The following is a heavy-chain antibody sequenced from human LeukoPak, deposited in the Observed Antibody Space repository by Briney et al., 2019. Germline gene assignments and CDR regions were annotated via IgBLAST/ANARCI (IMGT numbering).Heavy chain of an antibody. V-gene: IGHV1-69*13. CDR1: GYIFTNYG. J-gene: IGHJ5*02. CDR2: IIPIFGTA. Sequence: SVKVSCKASGYIFTNYGISWVRQAPGQGLEWMGGIIPIFGTANYAQKFQGRVTITADESTSTAYMELSSLRSEDTAVYYCASGPTIYSSSPGNNWFDPWGQGTLVTVSS. CDR3: ASGPTIYSSSPGNNWFDP. D-gene: IGHD6-6*01.